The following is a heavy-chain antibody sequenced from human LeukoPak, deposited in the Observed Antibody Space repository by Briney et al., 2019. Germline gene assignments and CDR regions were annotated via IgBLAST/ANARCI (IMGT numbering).Heavy chain of an antibody. D-gene: IGHD6-19*01. CDR2: IYYSGST. CDR1: GGSISSSSYY. CDR3: ARGLFYSSGHNWFDP. V-gene: IGHV4-39*07. Sequence: SETLSLTCTVSGGSISSSSYYWGWIRQPPGKGLEWIGSIYYSGSTYYNPSLKSRVTISVDTSKNQFSLKLSSVTAADTAVYYCARGLFYSSGHNWFDPWGQGTLVTVSS. J-gene: IGHJ5*02.